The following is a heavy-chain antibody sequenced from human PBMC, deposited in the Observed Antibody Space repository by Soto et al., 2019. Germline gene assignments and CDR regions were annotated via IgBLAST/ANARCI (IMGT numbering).Heavy chain of an antibody. D-gene: IGHD2-2*02. CDR1: GGSVSSDTHY. V-gene: IGHV4-61*01. CDR3: ARFVRSCSGTTCYTRADV. J-gene: IGHJ6*02. Sequence: SETQSLTGTVSGGSVSSDTHYWSWIRQPPGKRLEWIGFIYSIGSTNYNPSLKSRVTMSVDTSKNQFSLKLRSVIVADTAVYHCARFVRSCSGTTCYTRADVWGQWTTVTVSS. CDR2: IYSIGST.